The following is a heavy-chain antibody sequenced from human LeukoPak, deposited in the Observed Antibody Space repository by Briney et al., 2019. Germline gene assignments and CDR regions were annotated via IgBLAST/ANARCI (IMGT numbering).Heavy chain of an antibody. CDR3: ARGIVTVITIFGVVIEKYFDY. V-gene: IGHV4-34*01. CDR2: INHSGST. CDR1: GGSFSGYY. D-gene: IGHD3-3*01. J-gene: IGHJ4*02. Sequence: SETLSLTCAVYGGSFSGYYWSWIRQPPGEGLEWIGEINHSGSTNYNPSLKSRVTISVDTSKNQFSLKLSSVTAADTAVYYCARGIVTVITIFGVVIEKYFDYWGQGTLVTVSS.